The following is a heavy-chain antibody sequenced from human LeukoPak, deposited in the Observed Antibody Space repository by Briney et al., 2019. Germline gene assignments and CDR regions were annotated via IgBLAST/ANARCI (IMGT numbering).Heavy chain of an antibody. J-gene: IGHJ4*02. CDR3: ARASSSWYPGLFDY. D-gene: IGHD6-13*01. V-gene: IGHV1-69*04. CDR2: IIPILGIA. CDR1: GGTFSSYA. Sequence: SVKVSCKASGGTFSSYAISWVRQAPGRGLEWMGRIIPILGIANYAQKFQGRVTITADKSTSTAYMELSSLRSEDTAVYYCARASSSWYPGLFDYWGQGTLVTVSS.